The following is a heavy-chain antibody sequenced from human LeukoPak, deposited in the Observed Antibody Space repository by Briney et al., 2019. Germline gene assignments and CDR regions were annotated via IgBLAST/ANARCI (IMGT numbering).Heavy chain of an antibody. CDR3: AKILRGRTFLFRYYGMDV. Sequence: PGRSLRLSCAASGFTFDDYAMHWVRQAPGKGLEWVSAISGSGGSTYYADSVKGRFTISRDNSKNTLYLQMNSLRAEDTAVYYCAKILRGRTFLFRYYGMDVWGQGTTVTVSS. D-gene: IGHD1-26*01. CDR1: GFTFDDYA. CDR2: ISGSGGST. V-gene: IGHV3-23*01. J-gene: IGHJ6*02.